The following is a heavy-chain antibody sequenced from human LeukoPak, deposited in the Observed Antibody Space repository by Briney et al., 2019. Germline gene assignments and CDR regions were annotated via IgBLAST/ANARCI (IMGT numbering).Heavy chain of an antibody. Sequence: GGSLRLSCAASGFTFSSYAMSWVRQAPGKGLEWVSAISGSGGSTYYADSVKGRFTISRDNSKNTLYLQMNSLRAEDTAVYYCAKGRGYCSGGSCYSGDYWAREPWSPSPQ. CDR3: AKGRGYCSGGSCYSGDY. CDR1: GFTFSSYA. CDR2: ISGSGGST. V-gene: IGHV3-23*01. D-gene: IGHD2-15*01. J-gene: IGHJ4*02.